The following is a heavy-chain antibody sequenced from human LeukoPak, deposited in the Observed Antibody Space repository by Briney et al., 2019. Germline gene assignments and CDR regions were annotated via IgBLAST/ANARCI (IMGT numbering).Heavy chain of an antibody. J-gene: IGHJ4*02. D-gene: IGHD6-19*01. CDR3: ATSTPIAVAGG. Sequence: ASVKVSCKASGYTFTGYYMHWVRQAPGQGLEWMGWINPNSGGTNYAPKFQGRVTMTRDTSISTAYMELSRLRSDDTAVYYCATSTPIAVAGGWGQGTLVTVSS. V-gene: IGHV1-2*02. CDR1: GYTFTGYY. CDR2: INPNSGGT.